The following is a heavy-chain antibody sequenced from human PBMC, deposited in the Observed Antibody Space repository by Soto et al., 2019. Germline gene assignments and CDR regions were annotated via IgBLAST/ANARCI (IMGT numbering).Heavy chain of an antibody. CDR3: AKDLLWHIVLVPVNLGFEY. CDR1: GFPFSSYG. Sequence: PGGSLRLSCAASGFPFSSYGMHLVRQAPGKGLEWVAVISYDGSNKYYADSVKGRFTISRDNSKNTLYLQMNSLGAEDTAVYYCAKDLLWHIVLVPVNLGFEYWGQGPLVTVSS. V-gene: IGHV3-30*18. CDR2: ISYDGSNK. D-gene: IGHD2-21*02. J-gene: IGHJ4*02.